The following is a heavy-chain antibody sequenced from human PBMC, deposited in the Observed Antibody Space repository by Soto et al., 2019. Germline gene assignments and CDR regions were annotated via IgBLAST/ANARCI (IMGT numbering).Heavy chain of an antibody. J-gene: IGHJ4*02. CDR2: IFSNDEK. Sequence: QVTLKESGPVLVKPTETLTLTCTVSGFSLSNARMGVSWIRQPPGKALEWLAHIFSNDEKSYSTSLKSRLTIXMDXSXSQVVLTMTNMDPVDTATYYCARIGTDDSSGYYGDYWGQGTLVTVSS. CDR1: GFSLSNARMG. D-gene: IGHD3-22*01. CDR3: ARIGTDDSSGYYGDY. V-gene: IGHV2-26*01.